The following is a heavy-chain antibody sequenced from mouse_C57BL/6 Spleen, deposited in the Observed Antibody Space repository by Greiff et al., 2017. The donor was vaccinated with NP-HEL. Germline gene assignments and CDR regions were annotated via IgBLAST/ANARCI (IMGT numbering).Heavy chain of an antibody. Sequence: VQLQQSGPELVKPGASVKISCKASGYSFTSYYIHWVKQRPGQGLEWIGWIYPGSGNTKYNEKFKGKATLTADTSSSTAYMQLSSLTSEDSAVYYGARGGWDPYWYFDVWGTGTTVTVSA. V-gene: IGHV1-66*01. J-gene: IGHJ1*03. CDR1: GYSFTSYY. D-gene: IGHD4-1*01. CDR3: ARGGWDPYWYFDV. CDR2: IYPGSGNT.